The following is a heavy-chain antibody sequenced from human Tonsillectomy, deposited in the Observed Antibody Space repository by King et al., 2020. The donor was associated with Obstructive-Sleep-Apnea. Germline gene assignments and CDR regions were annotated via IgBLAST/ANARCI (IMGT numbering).Heavy chain of an antibody. V-gene: IGHV2-26*01. CDR1: GFSLSNARMG. CDR3: ARIGDSSGYRDAFDI. CDR2: IFSNNEK. J-gene: IGHJ3*02. Sequence: TLKESGPVLVKPTETLTLTCTVSGFSLSNARMGVSWIRQPPGKALEWLAHIFSNNEKSYSTSLKSRLTISRDTSKSQVVLTTTNMDPVDTARYYCARIGDSSGYRDAFDIWGQGTMVTVSS. D-gene: IGHD3-22*01.